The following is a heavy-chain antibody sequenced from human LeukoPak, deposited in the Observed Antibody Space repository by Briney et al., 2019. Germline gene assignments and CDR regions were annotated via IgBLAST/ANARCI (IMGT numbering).Heavy chain of an antibody. Sequence: GGSLRLSCAATRFAFSSYAMTWVRQAPGKGLEWVSTISGSSGNTYYADSVKGRFTISRDNSKNTLYLQINSLRAEDTAVYYCAKDAPYYYDSSGYGGAFDIWGQGTMVTVSS. CDR2: ISGSSGNT. D-gene: IGHD3-22*01. CDR3: AKDAPYYYDSSGYGGAFDI. CDR1: RFAFSSYA. J-gene: IGHJ3*02. V-gene: IGHV3-23*01.